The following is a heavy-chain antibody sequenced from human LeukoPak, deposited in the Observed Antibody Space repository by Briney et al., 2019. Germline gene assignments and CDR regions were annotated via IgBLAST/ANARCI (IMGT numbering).Heavy chain of an antibody. CDR1: GFTFDDYA. D-gene: IGHD6-13*01. CDR2: IYYSGST. Sequence: PGGSLRLSCAASGFTFDDYAMHWVRQPPGKGLEWIGYIYYSGSTNYNPSLKSRVTISVDTSKNQFSLKLSSVTAADTAVYYCARQLGNDSSSWYFAYYYYGMDVWGQGTTVTVSS. V-gene: IGHV4-59*08. CDR3: ARQLGNDSSSWYFAYYYYGMDV. J-gene: IGHJ6*02.